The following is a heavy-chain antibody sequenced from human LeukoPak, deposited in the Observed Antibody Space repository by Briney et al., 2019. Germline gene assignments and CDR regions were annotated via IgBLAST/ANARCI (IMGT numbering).Heavy chain of an antibody. CDR1: GGSFSGYY. J-gene: IGHJ4*02. CDR2: INHSGST. Sequence: SETLSLTCAVYGGSFSGYYWSWIRQPPGKGLEWIGEINHSGSTNYNPSLKSRVTISVDTSKNQFSLKLSSVTAADTAVYYCARRHRSGWYYFDYWGQGTLVTVSS. CDR3: ARRHRSGWYYFDY. V-gene: IGHV4-34*01. D-gene: IGHD6-19*01.